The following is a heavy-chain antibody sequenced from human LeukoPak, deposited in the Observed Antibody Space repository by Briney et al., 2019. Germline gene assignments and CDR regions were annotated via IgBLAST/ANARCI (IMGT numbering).Heavy chain of an antibody. J-gene: IGHJ4*02. Sequence: ASVKVSCKASGYIFTSYTMHWVRQAPGQRLEWMGGIIPIFGTANYAQKFQGRVTITADESTSTAYMELSSLRSEDTAVYYCARDCSSTSCYAGPPNWGQGTLVTVSS. CDR3: ARDCSSTSCYAGPPN. D-gene: IGHD2-2*01. V-gene: IGHV1-69*13. CDR2: IIPIFGTA. CDR1: GYIFTSYT.